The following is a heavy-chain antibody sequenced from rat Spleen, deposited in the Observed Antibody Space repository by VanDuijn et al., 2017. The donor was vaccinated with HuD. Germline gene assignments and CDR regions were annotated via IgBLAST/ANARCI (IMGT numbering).Heavy chain of an antibody. CDR2: ISYDGSST. J-gene: IGHJ2*01. V-gene: IGHV5-29*01. CDR3: ARHDDY. CDR1: GFTFSNYG. Sequence: EVQLVESGGGLVQPGRSLKLSCAASGFTFSNYGMAWVRQGPTKGLEWVATISYDGSSTYYRDSVKGRFTISRENAKNTLYLQMDSLRSEDTATYYCARHDDYWGQGVMVTVSS.